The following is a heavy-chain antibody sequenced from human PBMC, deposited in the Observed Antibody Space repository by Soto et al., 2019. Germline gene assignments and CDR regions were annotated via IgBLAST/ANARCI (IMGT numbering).Heavy chain of an antibody. D-gene: IGHD1-26*01. CDR1: GFTLSRYA. J-gene: IGHJ4*02. CDR3: AKVLSNSGSPPESIDF. Sequence: PGGSLRLSCAASGFTLSRYAMSWVRQAPGKGLEWVSAISGSGGSTYYADSVKGRFTISGDNSKNTLYLQMNSLRAEDTAVYYCAKVLSNSGSPPESIDFCGQGILVTV. CDR2: ISGSGGST. V-gene: IGHV3-23*01.